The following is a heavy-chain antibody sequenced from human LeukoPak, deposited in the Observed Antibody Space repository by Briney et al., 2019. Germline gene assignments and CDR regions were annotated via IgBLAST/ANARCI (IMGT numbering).Heavy chain of an antibody. CDR3: ARAWLAHEFFDY. J-gene: IGHJ4*02. CDR1: GYTFTGYY. V-gene: IGHV1-2*02. D-gene: IGHD5-12*01. CDR2: INPNSGGT. Sequence: ASVKVSCKASGYTFTGYYMHWVRQAPGQGLEWMGWINPNSGGTNYAQKFQGRVTMTRDTSISTAYMELSRLRSDDTAVYYCARAWLAHEFFDYWGQGTLVTVSS.